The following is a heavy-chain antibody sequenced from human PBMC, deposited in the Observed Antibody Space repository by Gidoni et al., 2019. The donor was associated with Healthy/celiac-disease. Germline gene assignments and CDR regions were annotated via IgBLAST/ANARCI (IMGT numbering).Heavy chain of an antibody. V-gene: IGHV3-9*01. Sequence: EVQLVESGGGLVQPGRSLRLSCAASGFTFDDYAMHWVRQAPGKGLEWVSGISWNSGSIGYADSVKGRFTISRDNAKNSLYLQMNSLRAEDTALYYCAKDIAVVPLAGPMFDPWGQGTLVTVSS. D-gene: IGHD2-2*01. CDR3: AKDIAVVPLAGPMFDP. CDR2: ISWNSGSI. J-gene: IGHJ5*02. CDR1: GFTFDDYA.